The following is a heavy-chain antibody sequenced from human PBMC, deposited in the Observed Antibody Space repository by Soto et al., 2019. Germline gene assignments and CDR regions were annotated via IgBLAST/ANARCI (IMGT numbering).Heavy chain of an antibody. CDR3: AKDGTADDAFDI. J-gene: IGHJ3*02. CDR1: GFTFSSYG. V-gene: IGHV3-30*18. CDR2: ISYDGSNK. Sequence: GGSLRLSCAASGFTFSSYGMHWVRQAPGKGLEWVAVISYDGSNKYYADSVKGRFTISRDNSKNTLYLQMNSLRAEDTAVYYCAKDGTADDAFDIWGQGTMVTVSS. D-gene: IGHD1-26*01.